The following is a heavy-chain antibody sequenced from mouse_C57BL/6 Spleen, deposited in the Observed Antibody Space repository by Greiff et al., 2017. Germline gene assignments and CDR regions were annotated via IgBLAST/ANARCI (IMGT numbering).Heavy chain of an antibody. CDR3: ARFLYYFDY. CDR2: IDPSDSYT. V-gene: IGHV1-69*01. Sequence: QVQLQQPGAELVMPGASVKLSCKASGYTFTSYWMHWVKQRPGQGLEWIGEIDPSDSYTNYNQKFKGKSTLTVDKSSGTAYMQLSSLTSEDSAVYYCARFLYYFDYWGQGTTLTVSS. CDR1: GYTFTSYW. J-gene: IGHJ2*01. D-gene: IGHD1-1*01.